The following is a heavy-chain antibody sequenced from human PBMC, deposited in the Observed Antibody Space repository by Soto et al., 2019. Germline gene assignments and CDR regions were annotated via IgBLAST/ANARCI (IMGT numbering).Heavy chain of an antibody. V-gene: IGHV5-51*01. CDR1: GYSFTSYW. J-gene: IGHJ5*02. CDR2: IYPGDSDT. Sequence: PGESLKISCKGSGYSFTSYWIGWVRQMPGKGLEWMGIIYPGDSDTRYSPSFQGQVTISADKSISTAYLQWSSLKASDTAMYYCARQARIAARPDDRGWFDPWGQGTLVTVSS. D-gene: IGHD6-6*01. CDR3: ARQARIAARPDDRGWFDP.